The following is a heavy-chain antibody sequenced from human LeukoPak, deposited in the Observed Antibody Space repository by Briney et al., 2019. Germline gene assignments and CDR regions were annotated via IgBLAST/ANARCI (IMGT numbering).Heavy chain of an antibody. D-gene: IGHD2-8*01. CDR3: AVDFAHGVPDYFDY. V-gene: IGHV3-30*04. J-gene: IGHJ4*02. CDR2: ISHDDTHK. CDR1: GFAFSTYT. Sequence: PGRSLRLSCAASGFAFSTYTMHWVRQAPGKGPEWVSVISHDDTHKYYADAVAGRFTISRDNSKNMLYLQMDSVRADDSAIYYCAVDFAHGVPDYFDYWGQGTLVTVSS.